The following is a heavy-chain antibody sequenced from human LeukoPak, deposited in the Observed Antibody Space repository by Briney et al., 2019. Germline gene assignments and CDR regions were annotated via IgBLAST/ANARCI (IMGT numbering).Heavy chain of an antibody. CDR2: FDPEDGET. J-gene: IGHJ3*02. CDR1: GYTLTELS. CDR3: ATGFGTIFGVVDPDPDAFDI. V-gene: IGHV1-24*01. Sequence: GASVKVSCKVSGYTLTELSMHWVRQAPGKGLEWMGGFDPEDGETIYAQKFQGRVTMTEDTSTDTAYMELSSLRSEDTAVYYCATGFGTIFGVVDPDPDAFDIWGQGTMVTVSS. D-gene: IGHD3-3*01.